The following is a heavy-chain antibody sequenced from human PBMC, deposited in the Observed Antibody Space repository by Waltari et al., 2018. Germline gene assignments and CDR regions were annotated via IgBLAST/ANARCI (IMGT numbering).Heavy chain of an antibody. Sequence: QVQLQESGPGLVKPSETLSLTCTVSGGSISSYYWSWIRPPAGKGLEWIGRIYTSGSTNYNPSLKSRVTMSVDTSKNQFSLKLSSVTAADTAVYYCARDDCSSTSCYTGLAFDIWGQGTMVTVSS. CDR1: GGSISSYY. CDR2: IYTSGST. J-gene: IGHJ3*02. V-gene: IGHV4-4*07. CDR3: ARDDCSSTSCYTGLAFDI. D-gene: IGHD2-2*01.